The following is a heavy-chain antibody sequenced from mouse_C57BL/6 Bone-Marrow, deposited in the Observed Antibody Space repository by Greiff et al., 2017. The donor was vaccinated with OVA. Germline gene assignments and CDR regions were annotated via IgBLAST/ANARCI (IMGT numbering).Heavy chain of an antibody. Sequence: EVQRVESGPGLVKPSQSLSLTCSVTGYSITSGYYWNWIRQFPGNKLEWMGYISYDGSNNYNPSLKNRISITRDTSKNQFFLKLNSVTTEDTATYYCARVGSSLYYFDYWGQGTTLTVSS. CDR2: ISYDGSN. V-gene: IGHV3-6*01. CDR1: GYSITSGYY. J-gene: IGHJ2*01. CDR3: ARVGSSLYYFDY. D-gene: IGHD1-1*01.